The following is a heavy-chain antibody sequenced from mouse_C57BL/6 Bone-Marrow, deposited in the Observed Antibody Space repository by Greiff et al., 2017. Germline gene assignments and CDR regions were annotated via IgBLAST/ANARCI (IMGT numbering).Heavy chain of an antibody. Sequence: EVQLVESGPGLVKPSQSLSLTCSVTGYSITSGYYWNWIRQFPGNKLEWMGYISYDGSNNYNPSLKNRISITRDTSKNQFFLKLKSVTTEDTATYYCARDYYYAMDYWGQGTSVTVSS. J-gene: IGHJ4*01. CDR2: ISYDGSN. CDR3: ARDYYYAMDY. V-gene: IGHV3-6*01. CDR1: GYSITSGYY.